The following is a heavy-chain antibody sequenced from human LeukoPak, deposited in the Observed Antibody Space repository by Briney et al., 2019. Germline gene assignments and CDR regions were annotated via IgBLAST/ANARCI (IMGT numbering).Heavy chain of an antibody. D-gene: IGHD4-17*01. CDR1: GFTFSSYA. CDR2: ISYDGSNK. J-gene: IGHJ3*02. V-gene: IGHV3-30-3*01. CDR3: ARGNLDYGDRWYAFDI. Sequence: PGGSLRLSCAASGFTFSSYAMHWVRQAPGKGLVGVAGISYDGSNKYYADSVKGRFTISRDNSKNTLYLQMNSLRAEDTAVYYCARGNLDYGDRWYAFDIWGQGTMVTVSS.